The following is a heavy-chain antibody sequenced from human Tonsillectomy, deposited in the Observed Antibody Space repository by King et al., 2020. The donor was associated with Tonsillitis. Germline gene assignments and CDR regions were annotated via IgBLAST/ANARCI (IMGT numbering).Heavy chain of an antibody. D-gene: IGHD2-2*01. CDR3: ARAEKDQLLPNYYYYYYMDV. CDR2: IYYSGST. CDR1: GYSISTSHW. J-gene: IGHJ6*03. V-gene: IGHV4-28*03. Sequence: VQLQESGPGLVKPPDTLSLTCAVSGYSISTSHWWGWIRQPPGKGLEWIGYIYYSGSTYYHPSLKSRVTMSVDTSKNQFSLKLSSVTAVDTAVYYCARAEKDQLLPNYYYYYYMDVWGKGTTVTVSS.